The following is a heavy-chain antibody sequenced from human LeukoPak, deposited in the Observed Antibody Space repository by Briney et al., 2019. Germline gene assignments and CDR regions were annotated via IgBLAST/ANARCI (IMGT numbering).Heavy chain of an antibody. V-gene: IGHV4-30-2*01. Sequence: PSETLSLTCAVSGGSISSGGYSWSWIRQPPGKGLEWIGYIYHSGSTYYNPSLKSRVTISVDRSKNQFSLKLSSVTAADTAVYYCASTRGYSYGKHGPLDYRGQGTLVTVSS. CDR2: IYHSGST. CDR1: GGSISSGGYS. CDR3: ASTRGYSYGKHGPLDY. J-gene: IGHJ4*02. D-gene: IGHD5-18*01.